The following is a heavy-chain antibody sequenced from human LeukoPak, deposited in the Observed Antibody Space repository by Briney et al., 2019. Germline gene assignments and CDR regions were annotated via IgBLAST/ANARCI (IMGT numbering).Heavy chain of an antibody. CDR2: IKHDESEK. V-gene: IGHV3-7*01. CDR1: GFSFNSDW. D-gene: IGHD3-9*01. Sequence: GGSLRLSCAASGFSFNSDWMDWVRQAPGKGLEWVANIKHDESEKNYLDSVKGRFTISRDNAQNSLYLQMGSLRVEDTAVYYCVRGFDGTNAFDLWGEGTMVTVSS. CDR3: VRGFDGTNAFDL. J-gene: IGHJ3*01.